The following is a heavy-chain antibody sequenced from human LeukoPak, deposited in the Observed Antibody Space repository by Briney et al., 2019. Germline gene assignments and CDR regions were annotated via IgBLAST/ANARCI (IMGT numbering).Heavy chain of an antibody. CDR3: ARAGYSSGWSEGYFDY. J-gene: IGHJ4*02. CDR1: GGSISSYY. V-gene: IGHV4-4*07. D-gene: IGHD6-19*01. CDR2: IYTSGST. Sequence: SETLSLTCTVSGGSISSYYWSWIRQPAGKGLEWIGRIYTSGSTNYNPSLKSRVTMSVDTSKNQFSLKLSSVTAADTAVYYCARAGYSSGWSEGYFDYWGQGTLVTVSS.